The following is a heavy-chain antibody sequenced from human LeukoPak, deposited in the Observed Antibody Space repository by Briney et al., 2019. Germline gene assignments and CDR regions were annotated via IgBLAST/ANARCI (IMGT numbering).Heavy chain of an antibody. Sequence: SETLSLTCAVYGRSFSDYYWSWIRQPPGKGLEWIGEINHSRSTNYNPSLKSRVTISVDTSKNQFSLKLSSVTAADTAVYYCARGNWGLFDYWGQGTLVTVSS. CDR3: ARGNWGLFDY. J-gene: IGHJ4*02. V-gene: IGHV4-34*01. D-gene: IGHD7-27*01. CDR2: INHSRST. CDR1: GRSFSDYY.